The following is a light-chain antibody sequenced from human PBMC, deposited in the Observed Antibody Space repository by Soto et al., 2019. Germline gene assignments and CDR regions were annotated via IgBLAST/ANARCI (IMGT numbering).Light chain of an antibody. CDR1: GSDVGSYEF. CDR3: CSYAGSSYV. Sequence: QSALTQPASVSGSPGQSITISCTGTGSDVGSYEFVSWYQQHPGNAPRLTIYVVSKRPSGVSNRFSGSKSGNTASLTISGLQAEDEADYYCCSYAGSSYVFGTGTKLTVL. V-gene: IGLV2-23*02. CDR2: VVS. J-gene: IGLJ1*01.